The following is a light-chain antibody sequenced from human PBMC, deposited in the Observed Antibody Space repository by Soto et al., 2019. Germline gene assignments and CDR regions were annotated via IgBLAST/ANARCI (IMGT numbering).Light chain of an antibody. V-gene: IGKV1-5*03. J-gene: IGKJ4*01. CDR1: QSISSW. CDR2: KAS. CDR3: QQYKSYPLT. Sequence: DIHVTQSPSTLSASVGDRVTITCRASQSISSWLAWYQQKPGKAPNLLIYKASTLESGVPSRFSGSGSGTEFTLTISSVQPDDFATYYCQQYKSYPLTFGGGTKVDIK.